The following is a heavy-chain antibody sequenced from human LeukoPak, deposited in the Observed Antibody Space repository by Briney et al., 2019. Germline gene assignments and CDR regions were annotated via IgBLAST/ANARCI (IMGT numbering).Heavy chain of an antibody. CDR3: AGGPRLWLERFFDY. J-gene: IGHJ4*02. CDR1: GFTFSSYA. V-gene: IGHV3-30-3*01. D-gene: IGHD1-1*01. Sequence: PGRSLRLSCAASGFTFSSYAMHWVRQAPGKGLEWVAGISYDGSNKYYSDSVKGRFTISRDNSKNTLYLQMNSLRAEDTAVYYCAGGPRLWLERFFDYWGQGTLVTVSS. CDR2: ISYDGSNK.